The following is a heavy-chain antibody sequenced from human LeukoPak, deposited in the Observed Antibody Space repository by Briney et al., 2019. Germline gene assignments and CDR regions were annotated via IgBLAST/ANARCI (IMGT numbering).Heavy chain of an antibody. CDR2: TYYRSKCYN. V-gene: IGHV6-1*01. Sequence: SQTLSLTCAISGDSVSSNSAAWNWIRQSPSRGLKWLGRTYYRSKCYNDYAVSVKSRITIYPDTSKNQSSLHLNSVTPEDTAVYFCAREDLWYFDLWGRGTLVTVSS. CDR3: AREDLWYFDL. J-gene: IGHJ2*01. CDR1: GDSVSSNSAA.